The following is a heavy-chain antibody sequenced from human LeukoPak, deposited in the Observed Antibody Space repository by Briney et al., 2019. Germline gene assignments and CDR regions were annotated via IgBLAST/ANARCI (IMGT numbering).Heavy chain of an antibody. D-gene: IGHD1-14*01. CDR3: AKTGYYYYYYYMDV. J-gene: IGHJ6*03. CDR2: IYSGGST. V-gene: IGHV3-53*01. CDR1: GFTVSSNY. Sequence: GGSLRLSCAASGFTVSSNYMSWVRQAPGKGLEWVSVIYSGGSTYYADSVKGRFTISRDNSKNTLYLQMNSLRAEDTAVYYCAKTGYYYYYYYMDVWGKGTTVTISS.